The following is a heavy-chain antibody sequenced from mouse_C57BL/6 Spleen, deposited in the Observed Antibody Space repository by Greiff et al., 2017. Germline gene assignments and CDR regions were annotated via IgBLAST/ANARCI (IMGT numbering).Heavy chain of an antibody. CDR2: IYPSDSET. V-gene: IGHV1-61*01. CDR1: GYTFTSYW. D-gene: IGHD1-1*01. CDR3: ARSPGDYGSSYDYFDY. Sequence: VQLQQPGAELVRPGSSVKLSCKASGYTFTSYWMDWVKQRPGQGLEWIGNIYPSDSETHYNQKFKDKATLTVDKSSSTAYMQLSSLTSEDSAVYYCARSPGDYGSSYDYFDYWGQGTTLTVSS. J-gene: IGHJ2*01.